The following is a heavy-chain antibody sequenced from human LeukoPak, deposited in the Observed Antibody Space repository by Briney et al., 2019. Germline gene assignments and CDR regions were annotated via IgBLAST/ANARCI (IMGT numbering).Heavy chain of an antibody. Sequence: GASVTVSCKASGYTFTGYYMHWVRQAPGQGLEWMGWINPNSGGTNYAQKFQGRVTLTRDTSISTAYMELSRLRSDDTAVYYCARDSLLWFGEFSAQFDYWGQGTLVTVSS. J-gene: IGHJ4*02. V-gene: IGHV1-2*02. CDR1: GYTFTGYY. CDR3: ARDSLLWFGEFSAQFDY. CDR2: INPNSGGT. D-gene: IGHD3-10*01.